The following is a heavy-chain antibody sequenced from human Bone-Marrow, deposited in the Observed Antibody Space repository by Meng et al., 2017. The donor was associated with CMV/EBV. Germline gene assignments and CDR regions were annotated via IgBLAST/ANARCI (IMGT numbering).Heavy chain of an antibody. CDR2: IYYSGST. CDR3: ARGNVDIVATMGTTYYFDY. J-gene: IGHJ4*02. V-gene: IGHV4-59*01. Sequence: SETLSLTCTVSGGSISSYYWSWIRQPPGKGLEWIGYIYYSGSTNYNPSLKSRVTISVDTSKNQFSLKLSSVTAADTAVYYCARGNVDIVATMGTTYYFDYWGQGPLVTVSS. CDR1: GGSISSYY. D-gene: IGHD5-12*01.